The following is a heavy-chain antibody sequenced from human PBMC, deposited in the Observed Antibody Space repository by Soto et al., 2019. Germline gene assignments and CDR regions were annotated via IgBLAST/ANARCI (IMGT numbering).Heavy chain of an antibody. CDR1: GDSISSPDYY. J-gene: IGHJ5*01. V-gene: IGHV4-30-4*01. CDR2: VYYRGSI. CDR3: ARVTFTPNWFDS. Sequence: SETLSLTCTVSGDSISSPDYYWSWIRQAPGKGLELIGYVYYRGSIYYTPSFESRVSISVDTSKNQFSLRLTSVTAADSAMYFCARVTFTPNWFDSWGQGILVTVSS. D-gene: IGHD3-3*02.